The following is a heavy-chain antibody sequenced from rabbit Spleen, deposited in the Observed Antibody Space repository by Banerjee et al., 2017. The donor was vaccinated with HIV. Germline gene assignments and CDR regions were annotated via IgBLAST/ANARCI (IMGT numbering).Heavy chain of an antibody. V-gene: IGHV1S45*01. CDR1: GFSFSSGYW. J-gene: IGHJ4*01. CDR3: ARDYGGVPGFGFATDYYFKL. Sequence: QEQLVESGGDLVKPGASLTLTCTASGFSFSSGYWMCWVRQAPGKGLEWIACIYSGAGGNTYYATWAKGRFTISKTSSSTVTLQMSSLTAADTATYFCARDYGGVPGFGFATDYYFKLWGQGTLVTVS. D-gene: IGHD6-1*01. CDR2: IYSGAGGNT.